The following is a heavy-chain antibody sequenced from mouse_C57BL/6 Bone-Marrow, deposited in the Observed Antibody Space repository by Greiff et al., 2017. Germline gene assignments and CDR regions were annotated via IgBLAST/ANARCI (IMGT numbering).Heavy chain of an antibody. J-gene: IGHJ2*01. CDR1: YFAFMASA. CDR2: FTMYSGAT. CDR3: ERGGY. Sequence: LVESGAELVRPGSSVKLSCKDSYFAFMASAMPWVKQRPGHGLEWIGSFTMYSGATAYSENFKGKATLTANSSTSTAYMELSSLTSEDSTVYFCERGGYWGQGTTLTVSS. V-gene: IGHV1-49*01.